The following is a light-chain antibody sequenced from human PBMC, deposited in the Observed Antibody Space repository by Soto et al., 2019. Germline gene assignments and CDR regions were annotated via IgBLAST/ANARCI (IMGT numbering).Light chain of an antibody. Sequence: EILLMQSPETLSLSPGERATLSCRASQSVFGTYLAWFQHRPGQAPLLLIYAASNRATGIPDRFGCSGFGTDFTLTISRVEPEDFAVYYCHQSGNPPWTVGQGTKV. J-gene: IGKJ1*01. CDR2: AAS. CDR3: HQSGNPPWT. V-gene: IGKV3-20*01. CDR1: QSVFGTY.